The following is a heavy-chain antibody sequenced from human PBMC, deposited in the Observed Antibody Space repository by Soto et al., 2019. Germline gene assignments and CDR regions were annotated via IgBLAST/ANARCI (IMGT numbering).Heavy chain of an antibody. CDR1: DEYIISRSYY. Sequence: PSETQSHTCIVSDEYIISRSYYWGLNRQPPEKGLEWIGSIYDSGRTYYNPSFKSRVTISIDTSKNQFSLKLSSVTATDTAVYYCARQRTTVVTQAYFDHWGQGALVTVSS. J-gene: IGHJ4*02. CDR2: IYDSGRT. D-gene: IGHD2-21*02. V-gene: IGHV4-39*01. CDR3: ARQRTTVVTQAYFDH.